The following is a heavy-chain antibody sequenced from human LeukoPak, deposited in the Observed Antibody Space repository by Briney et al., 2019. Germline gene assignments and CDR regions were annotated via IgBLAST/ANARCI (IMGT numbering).Heavy chain of an antibody. J-gene: IGHJ6*02. D-gene: IGHD2-15*01. V-gene: IGHV1-8*01. CDR2: MNPNSGNT. CDR1: GYTFTSYD. CDR3: ARIPKTRATPQAYYYYGMDV. Sequence: ASVKVSCKTSGYTFTSYDINWVRQAPGQGLEWMGWMNPNSGNTGYAQKFQGRVTMTRNTSISTAYMELSSLRSEDTAVYYCARIPKTRATPQAYYYYGMDVWGQGTTVTVSS.